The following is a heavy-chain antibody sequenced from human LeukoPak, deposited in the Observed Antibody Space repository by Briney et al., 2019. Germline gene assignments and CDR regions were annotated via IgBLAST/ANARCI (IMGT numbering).Heavy chain of an antibody. CDR3: AKAIYSSSRMDV. CDR1: GFTFSSYA. Sequence: GGSLRLSCAASGFTFSSYAMSWVRQAPGKGLEWVSAISGSGGSTYYADSVKGRFTISRDNSKNTLYLQMNSLRAEDTAVHYCAKAIYSSSRMDVWGQGTKVTVSS. J-gene: IGHJ6*02. D-gene: IGHD6-13*01. CDR2: ISGSGGST. V-gene: IGHV3-23*01.